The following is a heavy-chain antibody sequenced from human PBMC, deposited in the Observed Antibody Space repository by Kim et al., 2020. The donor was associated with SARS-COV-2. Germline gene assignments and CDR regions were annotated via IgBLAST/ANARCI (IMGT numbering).Heavy chain of an antibody. Sequence: GGSLRLSCAASGFTFSSYAMSWVRQAPVKGLEWVSAISGSGGSTYYADSVKGRFTISRDNSKNTLYLQMNSLRAEDTAVYYCAKSTGFPARDGHAFDIWGQGTMVTVSS. D-gene: IGHD6-6*01. CDR1: GFTFSSYA. CDR2: ISGSGGST. J-gene: IGHJ3*02. V-gene: IGHV3-23*01. CDR3: AKSTGFPARDGHAFDI.